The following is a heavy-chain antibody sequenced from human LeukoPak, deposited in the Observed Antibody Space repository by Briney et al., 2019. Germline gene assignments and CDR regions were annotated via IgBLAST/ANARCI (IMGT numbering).Heavy chain of an antibody. CDR1: GFTFSSYA. J-gene: IGHJ4*02. V-gene: IGHV3-23*01. CDR2: ISGSGTST. CDR3: AKSTGAYSSDHYFDY. D-gene: IGHD6-19*01. Sequence: GGSLRLSCAASGFTFSSYAMSWVRQAPGKGLEWVSAISGSGTSTYYADSVKGRFTISRDNSKNTLYLQMNSLRAEDTAVYYCAKSTGAYSSDHYFDYWSQGTLVTVSS.